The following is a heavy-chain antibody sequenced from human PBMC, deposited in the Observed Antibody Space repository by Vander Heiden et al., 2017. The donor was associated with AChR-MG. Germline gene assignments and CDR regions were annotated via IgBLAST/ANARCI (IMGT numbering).Heavy chain of an antibody. CDR2: ISGSGGST. J-gene: IGHJ5*02. CDR1: GFTFGSYA. V-gene: IGHV3-23*01. D-gene: IGHD2-15*01. Sequence: VQLSESGGGLVQPGGSMRLSCAASGFTFGSYAMSWGRQGQGKGLEWVSAISGSGGSTYYAESVKGMFTISRDNSKNTLYLQMNSLRAEDTTVEYCAKARGGWPQMNLGLWGQGTLVTVSS. CDR3: AKARGGWPQMNLGL.